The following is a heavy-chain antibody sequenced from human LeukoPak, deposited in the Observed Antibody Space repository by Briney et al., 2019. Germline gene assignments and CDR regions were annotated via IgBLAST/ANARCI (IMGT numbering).Heavy chain of an antibody. CDR1: GYTFTSYG. CDR2: ISAYNGNT. J-gene: IGHJ6*02. V-gene: IGHV1-18*01. D-gene: IGHD6-13*01. CDR3: ARECMAAAGFSYYYYYGMDV. Sequence: ASVKVSCKASGYTFTSYGISWVRQAPGQGLEWMGWISAYNGNTNYAQKLQGRVTMTTDTSTSTAYMELRSLRSDDTAVYYCARECMAAAGFSYYYYYGMDVWGQGTTVTVSS.